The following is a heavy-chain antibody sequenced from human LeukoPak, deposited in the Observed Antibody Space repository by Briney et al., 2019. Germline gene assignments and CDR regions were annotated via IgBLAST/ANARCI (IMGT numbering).Heavy chain of an antibody. J-gene: IGHJ3*02. CDR2: IYYSGST. V-gene: IGHV4-39*07. Sequence: KSSETLSLTCTVSGGSISSSSYYWGWIRQPPGKGLEWIGSIYYSGSTYYNPSLKSRVTISVDTSKNQFSLKLSSVTAADTAVYYCARGYSSYAFDIWGQGTMVTVSS. CDR1: GGSISSSSYY. CDR3: ARGYSSYAFDI. D-gene: IGHD6-13*01.